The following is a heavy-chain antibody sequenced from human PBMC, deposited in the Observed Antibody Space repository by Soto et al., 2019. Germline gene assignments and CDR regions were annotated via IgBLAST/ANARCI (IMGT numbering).Heavy chain of an antibody. CDR3: ARLVVVAPVANA. CDR2: IFYAGTT. D-gene: IGHD2-2*01. J-gene: IGHJ5*02. Sequence: SETLSLTCSVSGGSINYNRYYWGWIRQPPGKGLEWVGGIFYAGTTYYRPSLKDRVTISVDTSKNSFSLHLTSVTAADTAVYFCARLVVVAPVANAWGQGTLVTVSS. CDR1: GGSINYNRYY. V-gene: IGHV4-39*02.